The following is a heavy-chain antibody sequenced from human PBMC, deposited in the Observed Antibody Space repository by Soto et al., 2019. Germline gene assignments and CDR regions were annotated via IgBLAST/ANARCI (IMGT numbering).Heavy chain of an antibody. CDR2: IDLSESYT. CDR1: GYSFASQW. CDR3: ATQGLTTYYFGY. Sequence: EVQLVQSGAEVKKSGESLRISCKVSGYSFASQWISWVRQVPGKGQEWMGRIDLSESYTTYNPSFQGHVTFSADKSITTAYLQWRGLEASDTAIYYCATQGLTTYYFGYWGQGTLVTVSS. J-gene: IGHJ4*02. V-gene: IGHV5-10-1*03.